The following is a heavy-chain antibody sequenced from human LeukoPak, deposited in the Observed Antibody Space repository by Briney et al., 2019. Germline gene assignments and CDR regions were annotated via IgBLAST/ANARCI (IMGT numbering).Heavy chain of an antibody. CDR2: ISGSGDNT. D-gene: IGHD3-3*01. CDR3: VKMGIFGVVWNDY. J-gene: IGHJ4*02. CDR1: GFTVSSYA. Sequence: GGSLRLSGAASGFTVSSYAMSWVRQAPGKGLEWVSAISGSGDNTYYADSVKGRFTISRDTSKNTLYLQMNSLRAEDTAVYYCVKMGIFGVVWNDYWGQGTLVTVSS. V-gene: IGHV3-23*01.